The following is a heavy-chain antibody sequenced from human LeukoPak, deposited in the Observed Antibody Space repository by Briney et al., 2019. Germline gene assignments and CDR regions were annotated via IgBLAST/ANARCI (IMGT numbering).Heavy chain of an antibody. V-gene: IGHV1-46*01. J-gene: IGHJ6*03. CDR2: INPSGGST. Sequence: ASVKVSCKASGYTFTSYYMHWVRQAPGQGLEWMGIINPSGGSTSYAQKFQGRVTITADESTSTAYMELSSLRSEDTAVYYCAREKYSGYGNYYYYMDVWGKGTTVTISS. CDR1: GYTFTSYY. CDR3: AREKYSGYGNYYYYMDV. D-gene: IGHD5-12*01.